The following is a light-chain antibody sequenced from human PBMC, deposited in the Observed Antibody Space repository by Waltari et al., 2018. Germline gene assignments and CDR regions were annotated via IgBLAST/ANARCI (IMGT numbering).Light chain of an antibody. J-gene: IGLJ3*02. Sequence: QLVLTQSPSASASLGASVKLTCTLSSGHINNVIAWLQQRPEKGPRYLMKVNSDGSHNKGEEIPDPFSGSGSGAERYLSISSLQSEDEADYICQTGGHGTWVFGGGTKLTVL. V-gene: IGLV4-69*01. CDR1: SGHINNV. CDR2: VNSDGSH. CDR3: QTGGHGTWV.